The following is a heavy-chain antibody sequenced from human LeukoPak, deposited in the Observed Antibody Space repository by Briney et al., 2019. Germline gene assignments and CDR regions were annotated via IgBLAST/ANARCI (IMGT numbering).Heavy chain of an antibody. D-gene: IGHD6-19*01. J-gene: IGHJ4*02. Sequence: GGSLRLSCAASGFTFSSYAMYWVRQAPGKGLEWVAVISYDGSNKYYADSVKGRFTISRDNSKNTLYLQMNSLRAEDTAVYYCARVEGVRSGWYQYWGQGTLVTVSS. V-gene: IGHV3-30*04. CDR2: ISYDGSNK. CDR3: ARVEGVRSGWYQY. CDR1: GFTFSSYA.